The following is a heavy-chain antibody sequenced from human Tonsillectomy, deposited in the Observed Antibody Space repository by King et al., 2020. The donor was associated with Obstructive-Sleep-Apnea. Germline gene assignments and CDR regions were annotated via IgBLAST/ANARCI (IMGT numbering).Heavy chain of an antibody. V-gene: IGHV3-15*01. CDR1: GFIFNNAW. CDR2: IKGNAAGGTV. D-gene: IGHD3-22*01. Sequence: VQLVESGGGLVKPGESLRLSCAASGFIFNNAWMSWVRQAPGKGLEWVPRIKGNAAGGTVDYAAPVKGRFTISRDDSKDTLYLQMNSLKTEDTALYYCVTDRILLGSTIRFDYWGQGILVTVSS. J-gene: IGHJ4*02. CDR3: VTDRILLGSTIRFDY.